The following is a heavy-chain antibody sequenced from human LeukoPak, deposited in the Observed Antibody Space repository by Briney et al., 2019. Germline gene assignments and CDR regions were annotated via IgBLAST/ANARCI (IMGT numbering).Heavy chain of an antibody. CDR2: IYYSGST. V-gene: IGHV4-31*03. CDR3: ARARGVVVAAEYYYYGMDV. Sequence: SETLSLTCTVSGGSISSGGYYWSWIRQHPGKGLEWIGYIYYSGSTYYNPSLKSRVTISVDTSKNQFSLKLSSVTAADTAVYYCARARGVVVAAEYYYYGMDVWGQGTTVTVSS. J-gene: IGHJ6*02. D-gene: IGHD2-15*01. CDR1: GGSISSGGYY.